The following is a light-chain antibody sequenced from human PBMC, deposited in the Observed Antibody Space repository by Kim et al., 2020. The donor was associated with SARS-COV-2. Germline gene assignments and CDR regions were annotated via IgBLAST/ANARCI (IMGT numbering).Light chain of an antibody. J-gene: IGLJ3*02. Sequence: ALVQTVRITCQGNSLRSYYASWYQQKPGQAPVLVIYGKNNRPSGIPDRFSGSSSGTTASLSITGAQAEDEADYYCKSRDSSGDLRVFGGGTQLTVL. CDR3: KSRDSSGDLRV. CDR2: GKN. CDR1: SLRSYY. V-gene: IGLV3-19*01.